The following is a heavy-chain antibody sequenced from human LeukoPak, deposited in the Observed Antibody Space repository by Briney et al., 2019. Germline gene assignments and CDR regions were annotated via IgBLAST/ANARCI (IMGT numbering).Heavy chain of an antibody. CDR2: IYYSGST. V-gene: IGHV4-39*01. D-gene: IGHD5-18*01. Sequence: PSETLSLTCTVSGGSISSGGYYWSWIRQHPGKGLEWIGSIYYSGSTYYNPSLKSRVTISVDTSKNQFSLKLSSVTAADTAMYYCARVDIAMVLGVRDWGQGTLVTVSS. J-gene: IGHJ4*02. CDR1: GGSISSGGYY. CDR3: ARVDIAMVLGVRD.